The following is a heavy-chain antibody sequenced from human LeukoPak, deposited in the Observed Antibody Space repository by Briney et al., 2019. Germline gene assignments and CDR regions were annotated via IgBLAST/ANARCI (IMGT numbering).Heavy chain of an antibody. V-gene: IGHV1-8*01. Sequence: GASVKVSCKASGYTFTDYDINWVRQVPGQGLEWMGRMNPNSADTDYAQKFQGRVTMTRDMSTSTVYLELSSLRSEDTAVYYCARASCSGGSCYFLFLDYWGQGTLVTVSS. D-gene: IGHD2-15*01. CDR3: ARASCSGGSCYFLFLDY. J-gene: IGHJ4*02. CDR1: GYTFTDYD. CDR2: MNPNSADT.